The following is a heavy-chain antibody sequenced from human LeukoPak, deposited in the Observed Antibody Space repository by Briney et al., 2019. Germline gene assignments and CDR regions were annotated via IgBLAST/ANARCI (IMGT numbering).Heavy chain of an antibody. V-gene: IGHV4-39*01. D-gene: IGHD3-9*01. CDR3: ARSGMTGAFDY. CDR1: VGSISSTNYY. Sequence: SETLSLTCTVSVGSISSTNYYWAWIRQPPGKGLEWIGSIYYSGSTYYNPSLKSRLTISVDTSKNQFSLNLTSVTAADTAVYYCARSGMTGAFDYWGQGTLVTVSS. J-gene: IGHJ4*02. CDR2: IYYSGST.